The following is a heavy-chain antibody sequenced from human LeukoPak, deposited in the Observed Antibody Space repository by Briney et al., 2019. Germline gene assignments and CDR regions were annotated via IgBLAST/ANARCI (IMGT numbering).Heavy chain of an antibody. Sequence: PSGTLSLTCAVSGGSISSSNWWSWVRQPPGKGLEWIGEIYHSGSTNYNPSLKSRVTISVDKSKNQFSLKLSSVTAADTAVYYCATTSYDSSGYYSLQTYYFDYWGQGTLVTVSS. CDR3: ATTSYDSSGYYSLQTYYFDY. D-gene: IGHD3-22*01. J-gene: IGHJ4*02. CDR2: IYHSGST. CDR1: GGSISSSNW. V-gene: IGHV4-4*02.